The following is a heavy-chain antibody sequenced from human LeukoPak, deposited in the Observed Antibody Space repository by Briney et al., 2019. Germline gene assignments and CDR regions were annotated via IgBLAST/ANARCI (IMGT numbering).Heavy chain of an antibody. Sequence: GGSLRLSCAASGFTFSDYYMSWIRQAPGKGLEWVSYISSSGSTIYYADSVKGRFTISRDNAKNSLYLQMNSLRAEDTAVYYCARDSSKGSGWQDEPQDAFDIWGQGTMVTVSS. CDR3: ARDSSKGSGWQDEPQDAFDI. V-gene: IGHV3-11*01. D-gene: IGHD6-19*01. CDR1: GFTFSDYY. CDR2: ISSSGSTI. J-gene: IGHJ3*02.